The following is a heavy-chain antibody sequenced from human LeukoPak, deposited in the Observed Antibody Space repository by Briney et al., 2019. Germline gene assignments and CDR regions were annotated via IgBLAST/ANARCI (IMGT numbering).Heavy chain of an antibody. V-gene: IGHV4-4*02. J-gene: IGHJ4*02. CDR3: ARELPAAASDY. CDR1: GGSISSSNW. Sequence: PSGTLSLTCAVSGGSISSSNWWSWVRQPPGKGLEWIGEIYHSGSTYYNPSLKSRVTISVDTSKNQFSLKLSSVTAADTAVYYCARELPAAASDYWGQGTLVTVSS. CDR2: IYHSGST. D-gene: IGHD6-13*01.